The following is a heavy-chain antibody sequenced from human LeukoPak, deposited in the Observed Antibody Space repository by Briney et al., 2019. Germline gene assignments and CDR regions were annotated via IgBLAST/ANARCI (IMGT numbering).Heavy chain of an antibody. V-gene: IGHV1-2*06. CDR1: GYTFTGYY. CDR3: ATDRLLGRSYYYYMDV. Sequence: GASVKVSCKASGYTFTGYYMHWVRQAPGQGLEWMGRINPNSGGTNYAQKFQGRVTMTRDTSISTAYMELSRLRSDDTAVYYCATDRLLGRSYYYYMDVWGKGTTVTVSS. J-gene: IGHJ6*03. D-gene: IGHD2-21*01. CDR2: INPNSGGT.